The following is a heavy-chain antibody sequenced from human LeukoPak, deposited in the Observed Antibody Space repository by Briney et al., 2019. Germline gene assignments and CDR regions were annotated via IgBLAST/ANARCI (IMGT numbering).Heavy chain of an antibody. Sequence: GGSLRLSCAASGFTFNNAWMSWVRQAPGKGLEWVGRIKSKTDGGTTDYGAPVKGRFTISRDDSKNTLYLQMNSLKTEDTAVYYCTTWGATIRWSPHPTTDYWGQGTLVTVSS. D-gene: IGHD1-26*01. CDR2: IKSKTDGGTT. CDR3: TTWGATIRWSPHPTTDY. CDR1: GFTFNNAW. V-gene: IGHV3-15*01. J-gene: IGHJ4*02.